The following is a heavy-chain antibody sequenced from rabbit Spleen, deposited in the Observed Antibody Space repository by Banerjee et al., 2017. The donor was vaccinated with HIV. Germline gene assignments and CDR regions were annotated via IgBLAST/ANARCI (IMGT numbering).Heavy chain of an antibody. CDR3: ARAGEGGDGYLNL. D-gene: IGHD5-1*01. CDR2: ITISGGNT. V-gene: IGHV1S45*01. Sequence: QEQLEESGGDLVKPEGSLTLTCTASGFSFSSAYDMCWVRQAPGKGLELIGCITISGGNTYYASWAKGRFTISKTSSTTVTLQMTSLTVADTATYFCARAGEGGDGYLNLWGPGTLVTVS. J-gene: IGHJ4*01. CDR1: GFSFSSAYD.